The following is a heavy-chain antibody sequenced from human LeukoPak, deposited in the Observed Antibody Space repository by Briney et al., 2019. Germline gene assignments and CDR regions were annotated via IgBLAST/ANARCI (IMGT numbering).Heavy chain of an antibody. J-gene: IGHJ2*01. Sequence: GASLKVSCKASGYTFTSYGISWVRQAPGQGLEWMGWISAYNVNTNYAQKLQGRVTMTTDTSTSTAYMELRSLRSDDTAVYYCARAPDYYDSSGYSPGYFDLWGRGTLVTVSS. V-gene: IGHV1-18*01. CDR1: GYTFTSYG. D-gene: IGHD3-22*01. CDR3: ARAPDYYDSSGYSPGYFDL. CDR2: ISAYNVNT.